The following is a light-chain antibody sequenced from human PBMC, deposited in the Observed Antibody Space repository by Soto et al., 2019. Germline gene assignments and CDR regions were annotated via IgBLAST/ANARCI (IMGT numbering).Light chain of an antibody. V-gene: IGKV3-15*01. J-gene: IGKJ2*01. Sequence: EIVITQSPATLSVSPGERATLSCRASQSVSSNLAWYQQKPGQAPRLLIYGASTRATGIPARFSGSGSGTEFTLTISSLXSEDFAVYYGQQYNNWPPYTFGQGTKVDIK. CDR2: GAS. CDR3: QQYNNWPPYT. CDR1: QSVSSN.